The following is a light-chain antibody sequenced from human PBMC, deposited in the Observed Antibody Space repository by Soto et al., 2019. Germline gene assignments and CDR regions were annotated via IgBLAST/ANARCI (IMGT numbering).Light chain of an antibody. CDR2: DTS. CDR3: QQYYSWPRGT. V-gene: IGKV3-15*01. CDR1: QSVGST. Sequence: EIVLTQSPAALSVSPGERATLSCWASQSVGSTLNWYQQKPGQAPRLLIYDTSIRATGIPARFSGSGSGTEFTLTIASLQSEDFGVYYCQQYYSWPRGTFGQGTKVEIK. J-gene: IGKJ1*01.